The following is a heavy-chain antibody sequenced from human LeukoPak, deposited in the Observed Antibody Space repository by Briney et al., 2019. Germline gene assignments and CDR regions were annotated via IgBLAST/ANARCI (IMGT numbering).Heavy chain of an antibody. D-gene: IGHD3-22*01. CDR1: GGSISSYY. CDR3: ARSIVVVAFDY. CDR2: IYYSGST. J-gene: IGHJ4*02. V-gene: IGHV4-59*01. Sequence: SETLSLTSTVSGGSISSYYWSWIRQPPGKGLERIGYIYYSGSTNYNPSLKSRVTISVDTSKNQFSLKLSSVTAADTAVYYCARSIVVVAFDYWGQGTLVTVSS.